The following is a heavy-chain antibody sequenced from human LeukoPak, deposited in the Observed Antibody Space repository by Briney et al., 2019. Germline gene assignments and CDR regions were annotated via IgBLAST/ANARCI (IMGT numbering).Heavy chain of an antibody. CDR2: IRSKANSYAT. V-gene: IGHV3-73*01. D-gene: IGHD3-22*01. J-gene: IGHJ4*02. Sequence: GGSLRLSCAASGFTFSGSAMHWVRQASGQGLEWVGRIRSKANSYATAYAASVKGRFTISRDDSKNTAYLQMNSLKTEDTAVYYCTRPPIYDSSGYDDYWGQGTLVTVSS. CDR1: GFTFSGSA. CDR3: TRPPIYDSSGYDDY.